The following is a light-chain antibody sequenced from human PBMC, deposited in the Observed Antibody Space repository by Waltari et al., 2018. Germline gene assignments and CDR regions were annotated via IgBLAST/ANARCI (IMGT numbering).Light chain of an antibody. Sequence: SYKLAQSPSVSVSPGQTASITCSGDQLGDKYAFWYQQRPGQSPVLVIYQDNKRPSGISERFSGSNSGNTATLTISGTQAMDEADYYCHAWDSNTAVFGGGTKLTVL. J-gene: IGLJ2*01. CDR2: QDN. V-gene: IGLV3-1*01. CDR1: QLGDKY. CDR3: HAWDSNTAV.